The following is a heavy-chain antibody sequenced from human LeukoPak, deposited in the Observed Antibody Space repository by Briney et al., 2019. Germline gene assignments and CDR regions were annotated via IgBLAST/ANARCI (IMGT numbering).Heavy chain of an antibody. D-gene: IGHD1-26*01. CDR1: RFTFSSYG. CDR3: AKDYSGSFLPFDP. CDR2: IRYDGSNK. J-gene: IGHJ5*02. Sequence: GGSLRLSCAASRFTFSSYGMHWVRQAPGKGLEWVAFIRYDGSNKSYADSVKGRFTISRDSSKNTLYLQMNSLRAEDTAVYYCAKDYSGSFLPFDPWGQGTLVTVSS. V-gene: IGHV3-30*02.